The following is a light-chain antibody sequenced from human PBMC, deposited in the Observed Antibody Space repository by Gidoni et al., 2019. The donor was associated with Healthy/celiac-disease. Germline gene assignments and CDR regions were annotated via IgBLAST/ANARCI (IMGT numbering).Light chain of an antibody. CDR3: QQRSNWPFT. J-gene: IGKJ5*01. CDR2: DAS. V-gene: IGKV3-11*01. Sequence: EIVLTQSPATLSLSPGERATLSCRASQSVSSYLAWYQQKPGQAPRLLIYDASNRATGILARFSGSGSGTAFTLTISSLEPEDFAVYYWQQRSNWPFTFGQGTRLEIK. CDR1: QSVSSY.